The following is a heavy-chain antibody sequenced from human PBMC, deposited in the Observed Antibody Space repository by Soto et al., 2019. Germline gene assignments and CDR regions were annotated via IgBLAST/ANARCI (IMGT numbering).Heavy chain of an antibody. CDR2: IWYDGSNK. D-gene: IGHD4-4*01. V-gene: IGHV3-33*01. J-gene: IGHJ4*02. CDR3: ARDPNYSNSATY. Sequence: GGSLRLSCAASGFTFSSYGMHWVRQAPGKGLEWVAVIWYDGSNKYYADSVKGRFTISRDNSKNTLYLQMNSLRAEDTAVYYCARDPNYSNSATYWGQGTLVTVSS. CDR1: GFTFSSYG.